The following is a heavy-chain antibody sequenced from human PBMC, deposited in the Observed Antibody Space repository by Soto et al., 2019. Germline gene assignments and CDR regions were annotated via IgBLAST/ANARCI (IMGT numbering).Heavy chain of an antibody. CDR3: AREPPRPTAGLNYFDP. V-gene: IGHV1-46*01. Sequence: ASVKVSCKASGYTFTSYYMHWVRQAPGQGLEWMGIINPSGGSTSYAQKFQGRVTMTRDTSTSTVYMELRSLRSDDTAVYYCAREPPRPTAGLNYFDPWGRGTLVIV. CDR2: INPSGGST. J-gene: IGHJ5*02. CDR1: GYTFTSYY. D-gene: IGHD1-7*01.